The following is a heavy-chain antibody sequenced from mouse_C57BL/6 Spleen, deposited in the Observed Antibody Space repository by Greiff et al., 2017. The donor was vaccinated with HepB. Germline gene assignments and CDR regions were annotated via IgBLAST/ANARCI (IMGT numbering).Heavy chain of an antibody. CDR3: TRRDGYSPFAY. CDR2: ISSGGDYI. Sequence: EVQLVESGEGLVKPGGSLKLSCAASGFTFSSYAMSWVRQTPEQRLEWVAYISSGGDYIYYADTVKGRFTISRDNARNTLYLQMRSLKSEDTAMYYCTRRDGYSPFAYWGQGTLVTVSA. V-gene: IGHV5-9-1*02. D-gene: IGHD2-3*01. J-gene: IGHJ3*01. CDR1: GFTFSSYA.